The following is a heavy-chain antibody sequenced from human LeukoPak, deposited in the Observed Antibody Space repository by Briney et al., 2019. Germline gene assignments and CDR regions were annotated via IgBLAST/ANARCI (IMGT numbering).Heavy chain of an antibody. CDR2: IYYSGST. J-gene: IGHJ4*02. Sequence: PSETLSLTCTVSGGSISSYYWSWIRQPPGKGLEWIGYIYYSGSTNYNPSLKSRVTISVDTSKNQFFLKLSSVTAADTAVYYCARYSTGWGAFDYWGQGTLVTVSS. CDR3: ARYSTGWGAFDY. V-gene: IGHV4-59*01. D-gene: IGHD3-16*01. CDR1: GGSISSYY.